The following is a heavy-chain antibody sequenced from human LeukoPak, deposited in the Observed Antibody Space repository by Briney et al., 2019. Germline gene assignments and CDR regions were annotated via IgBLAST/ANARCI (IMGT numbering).Heavy chain of an antibody. D-gene: IGHD3-10*01. CDR3: ARDRHGSGTYNYYGMDV. Sequence: ASVKVSCKASGYTFITYYMHWVRQAPGQRLEWLGIINPSGGSTSYAQKFQGRVTITRDTSTSTVYMEVSSLRSEDTAVYYCARDRHGSGTYNYYGMDVWGQGTAVTVSS. CDR2: INPSGGST. CDR1: GYTFITYY. J-gene: IGHJ6*02. V-gene: IGHV1-46*01.